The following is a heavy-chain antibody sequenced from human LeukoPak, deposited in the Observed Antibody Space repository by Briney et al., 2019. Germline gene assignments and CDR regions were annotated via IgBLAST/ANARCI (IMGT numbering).Heavy chain of an antibody. CDR1: GFTFSNYN. CDR2: ISTGSSTI. V-gene: IGHV3-48*02. CDR3: ARGNLGGDY. D-gene: IGHD7-27*01. Sequence: GGSLRLSCAASGFTFSNYNMKRVRQAPGKGLEWLSYISTGSSTIYYADSVKGRFTISRDNAKNSLYLQMNSLRDEDTAVYYCARGNLGGDYWGQGTLVTVSS. J-gene: IGHJ4*02.